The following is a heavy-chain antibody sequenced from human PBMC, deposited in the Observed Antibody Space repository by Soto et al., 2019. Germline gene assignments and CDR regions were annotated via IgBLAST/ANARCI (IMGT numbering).Heavy chain of an antibody. CDR3: ARVSAAAGRSDP. CDR1: GGSFSGYY. CDR2: INHSGST. D-gene: IGHD6-13*01. Sequence: QVQLQQWGAGLLKPSETLSLTCAVYGGSFSGYYWSWIRQPPGKGLEWIGEINHSGSTNYNPSLKSRVTISVDTSENQFSLKLSSVTAADTAVYYCARVSAAAGRSDPWGQGTLVTVSS. J-gene: IGHJ5*02. V-gene: IGHV4-34*01.